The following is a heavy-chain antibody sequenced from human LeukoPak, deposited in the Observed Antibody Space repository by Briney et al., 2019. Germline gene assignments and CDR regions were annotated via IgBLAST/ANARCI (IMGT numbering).Heavy chain of an antibody. CDR3: ARDSGYCSGGSCYRGGNWFDP. CDR2: INPNSGGT. Sequence: ASVKVSCKASGYTFTGYYMHWVRQAPGQGLEWMGRINPNSGGTNYAQKFQGRVTMTRDTSISTAYMELSRLRSDDTAVYYRARDSGYCSGGSCYRGGNWFDPWGQGTLVTVSS. J-gene: IGHJ5*02. CDR1: GYTFTGYY. D-gene: IGHD2-15*01. V-gene: IGHV1-2*06.